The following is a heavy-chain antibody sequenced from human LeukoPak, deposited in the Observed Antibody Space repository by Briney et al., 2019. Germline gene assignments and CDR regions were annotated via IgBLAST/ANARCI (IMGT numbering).Heavy chain of an antibody. CDR2: IYSGGST. CDR3: ARDAAAGDGFDY. Sequence: PGGSLRLSCAASGFTVSSNYMSWVRQAPGKRLEWVSVIYSGGSTYYADSVKGRFTISRDNSKNTLYLQMNSLRAEDTAVYYCARDAAAGDGFDYWGQGTLVTVSS. D-gene: IGHD6-13*01. V-gene: IGHV3-53*01. CDR1: GFTVSSNY. J-gene: IGHJ4*02.